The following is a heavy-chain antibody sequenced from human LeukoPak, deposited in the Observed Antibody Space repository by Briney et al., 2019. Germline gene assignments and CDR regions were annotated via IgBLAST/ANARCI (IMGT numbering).Heavy chain of an antibody. Sequence: PSETLSLTCSVSGGYISSDYWSWIRQPPGKGLEWIAYIHYSGRTDYNPSLKSRVTISIDTSKTQISLKLSSVTAADTAVYYCATLRGSGSAVFDNWGQGTLVTVSS. CDR3: ATLRGSGSAVFDN. V-gene: IGHV4-59*08. CDR1: GGYISSDY. CDR2: IHYSGRT. J-gene: IGHJ4*02. D-gene: IGHD2-15*01.